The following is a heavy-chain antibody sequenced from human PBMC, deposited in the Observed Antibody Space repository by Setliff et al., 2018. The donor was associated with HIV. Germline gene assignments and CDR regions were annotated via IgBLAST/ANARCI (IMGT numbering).Heavy chain of an antibody. J-gene: IGHJ4*02. D-gene: IGHD4-17*01. CDR1: GGSFSGYY. CDR2: INHSGST. Sequence: KPSETLSLTCAVYGGSFSGYYWNWIRQPPGNGLEWIGEINHSGSTKYNPSLKSRVTISVDTSKNQFSLKLSSVTAADTAIYYCARRIYGNNPYFDYWSQGTLVTVSS. V-gene: IGHV4-34*01. CDR3: ARRIYGNNPYFDY.